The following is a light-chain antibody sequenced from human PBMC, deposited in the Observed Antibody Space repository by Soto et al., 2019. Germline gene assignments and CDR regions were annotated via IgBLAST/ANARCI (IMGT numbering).Light chain of an antibody. CDR2: AAS. CDR1: QSISSW. CDR3: QQLRSYPST. Sequence: VDRVTIPCRASQSISSWLAWYQQKPGKAPKLLIYAASSLQSGVPSRFSGSGSGTDFTLTISSLQAEDFASYYCQQLRSYPSTFGGGTKVDI. V-gene: IGKV1-12*02. J-gene: IGKJ4*01.